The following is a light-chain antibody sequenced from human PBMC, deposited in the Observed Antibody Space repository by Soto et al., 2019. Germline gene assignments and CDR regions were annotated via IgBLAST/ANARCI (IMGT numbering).Light chain of an antibody. CDR1: QSISDW. CDR2: DAS. Sequence: EIQLTQSPSTLSASVGDRVSITCRASQSISDWLAWYQQKPGKAPKLLIHDASSLESGIPSRFSGRGFGTEFTLTISSLQPDDFATYYCQQYNAYSLFTFGPGTRVDIK. V-gene: IGKV1-5*01. J-gene: IGKJ3*01. CDR3: QQYNAYSLFT.